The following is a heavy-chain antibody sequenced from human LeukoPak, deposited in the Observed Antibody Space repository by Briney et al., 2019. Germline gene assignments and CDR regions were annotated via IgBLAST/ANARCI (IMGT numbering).Heavy chain of an antibody. CDR3: ARGIRVVVPAAMGADYWFDP. V-gene: IGHV1-8*01. CDR2: MNPNSANT. J-gene: IGHJ5*02. CDR1: GYTFTSYD. D-gene: IGHD2-2*01. Sequence: GASVKVSCKASGYTFTSYDINWVRQAAGQGLEWMGWMNPNSANTGFAQKFQGRVTMTTNTSISTAYMELSSLRSEDTAIYYCARGIRVVVPAAMGADYWFDPWGQGTLVTVSS.